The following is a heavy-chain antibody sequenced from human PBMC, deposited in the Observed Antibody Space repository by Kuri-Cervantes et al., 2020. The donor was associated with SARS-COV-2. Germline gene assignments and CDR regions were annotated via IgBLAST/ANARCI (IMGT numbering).Heavy chain of an antibody. J-gene: IGHJ4*02. CDR1: GGSISSYY. CDR3: ARGGGYSNLGYYFDY. Sequence: GSLRLSCTVSGGSISSYYWSWIRQPPGKGLEWIGYIYYSGSTNYNPSLKSRVTISVDTSKNQFSLKLSSVTAADTAVYCCARGGGYSNLGYYFDYWGQGTLVTVSS. D-gene: IGHD4-11*01. V-gene: IGHV4-59*01. CDR2: IYYSGST.